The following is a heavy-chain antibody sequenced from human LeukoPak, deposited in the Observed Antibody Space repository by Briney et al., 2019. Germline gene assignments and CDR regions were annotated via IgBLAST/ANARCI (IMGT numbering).Heavy chain of an antibody. D-gene: IGHD3-16*01. CDR2: IKQDGSEK. CDR3: ARDNDSRDPPHFDY. Sequence: AGGSLRLSCAASGFTFSTYWMSWVRQAPGKGLEWVANIKQDGSEKYYVDSVKGRFTISRDNAKNSLYLQMNSLRAEDTAVYYCARDNDSRDPPHFDYWGQGTLVTVSS. CDR1: GFTFSTYW. V-gene: IGHV3-7*01. J-gene: IGHJ4*02.